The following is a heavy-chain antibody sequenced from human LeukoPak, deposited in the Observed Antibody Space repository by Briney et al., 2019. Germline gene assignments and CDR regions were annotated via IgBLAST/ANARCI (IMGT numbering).Heavy chain of an antibody. V-gene: IGHV3-43*01. CDR3: AKAAGAQNYFDY. CDR1: GFTFDDYT. CDR2: ISWDGGST. Sequence: PGGSLRLSCAASGFTFDDYTMHWVRQAPGKGLKWVSLISWDGGSTYYADSVKGRFTISRDNAKNSLYLQMNSLRAEDMALYYCAKAAGAQNYFDYWGQGTLVTVSS. D-gene: IGHD6-25*01. J-gene: IGHJ4*02.